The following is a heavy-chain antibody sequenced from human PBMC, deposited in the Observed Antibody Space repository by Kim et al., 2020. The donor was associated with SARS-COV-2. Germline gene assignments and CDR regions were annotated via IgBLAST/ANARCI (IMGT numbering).Heavy chain of an antibody. J-gene: IGHJ4*02. CDR2: IWYDGSNK. D-gene: IGHD1-26*01. CDR1: GFTFSSYG. CDR3: ARARIVGATLSEGDY. V-gene: IGHV3-33*01. Sequence: GGSLRLSCAASGFTFSSYGMHWVRQAPGKGLEWVAVIWYDGSNKYYADSVKGRFTISRDNSKNTLYLQMNSLRAEDTAVYYWARARIVGATLSEGDYWGQGTLVTVSS.